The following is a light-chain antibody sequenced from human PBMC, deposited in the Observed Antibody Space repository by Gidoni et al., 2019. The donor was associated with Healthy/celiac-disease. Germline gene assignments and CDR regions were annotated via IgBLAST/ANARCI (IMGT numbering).Light chain of an antibody. CDR2: GAS. Sequence: EIVLTKSQGTLSLSPGERATLSCRASQSVSSSYLAWYQQKPGQAPRLLIYGASSRATGIQDRFSGSGSGTDFTLTISRLEPEDFAVYYCQQYGSSPLTFGQGTKVEIK. CDR1: QSVSSSY. J-gene: IGKJ1*01. CDR3: QQYGSSPLT. V-gene: IGKV3-20*01.